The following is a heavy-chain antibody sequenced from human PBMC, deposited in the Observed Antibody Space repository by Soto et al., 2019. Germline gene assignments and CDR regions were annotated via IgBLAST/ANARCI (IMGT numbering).Heavy chain of an antibody. D-gene: IGHD6-13*01. CDR3: ARGPYSSSWQHPEYHGYGMDV. CDR1: GGSFSGYY. J-gene: IGHJ6*02. Sequence: SETLSLTCAVYGGSFSGYYWSWIRQPPGKGLEWIGEINHSGSTNYNPSLKSRVTISVDTSKNQFSLKLSSVTAADTAVYYCARGPYSSSWQHPEYHGYGMDVWGQRTTVTVSS. CDR2: INHSGST. V-gene: IGHV4-34*01.